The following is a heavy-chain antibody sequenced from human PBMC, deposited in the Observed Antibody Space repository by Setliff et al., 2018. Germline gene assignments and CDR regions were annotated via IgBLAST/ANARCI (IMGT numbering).Heavy chain of an antibody. V-gene: IGHV3-30-3*01. CDR1: GFTFTSYD. CDR3: ARDGVYYGMDV. CDR2: ISYDGTYK. Sequence: LRLSCAASGFTFTSYDIHWVRQAPGKGLEWVAVISYDGTYKNFVDSVKARFTISRDNSKDTLYLQMNSLRSEDTAVYYCARDGVYYGMDVWGQGTSVTVSS. J-gene: IGHJ6*02.